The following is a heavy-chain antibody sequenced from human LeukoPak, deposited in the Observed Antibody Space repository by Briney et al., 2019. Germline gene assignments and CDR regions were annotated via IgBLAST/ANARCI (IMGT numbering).Heavy chain of an antibody. CDR3: AREASYYDSSRDY. CDR1: GFTVSSNY. D-gene: IGHD3-22*01. CDR2: IYSGGST. V-gene: IGHV3-53*01. Sequence: GGSLRLSCAASGFTVSSNYMSWVRQAPGKGLEWVSVIYSGGSTYYPDSVKGRFTISRDNSKNPLYVQMNSRRAEGTAVYYCAREASYYDSSRDYWGQGTLVTVSS. J-gene: IGHJ4*02.